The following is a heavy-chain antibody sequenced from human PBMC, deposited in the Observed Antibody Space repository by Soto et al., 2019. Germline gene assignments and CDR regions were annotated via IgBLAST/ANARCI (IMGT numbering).Heavy chain of an antibody. CDR2: ISSSSSTI. D-gene: IGHD4-17*01. CDR1: GFTFSSYS. Sequence: GGSLRLSCAASGFTFSSYSMNWVRQAPGKGLEWVSYISSSSSTIYYADSVKGRFTISRDNAKNSLYLQMNSLRAEDTAVYYCARQVDYGDYPSLPNGAFDIWGQGTMVTVSS. CDR3: ARQVDYGDYPSLPNGAFDI. J-gene: IGHJ3*02. V-gene: IGHV3-48*01.